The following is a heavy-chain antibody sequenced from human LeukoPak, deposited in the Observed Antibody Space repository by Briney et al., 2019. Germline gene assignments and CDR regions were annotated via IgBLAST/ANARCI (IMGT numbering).Heavy chain of an antibody. J-gene: IGHJ4*02. CDR2: ISAYNGNT. CDR1: GYTFTGYY. D-gene: IGHD6-6*01. Sequence: ASVKVSCKASGYTFTGYYMHWVRQAPGQGLEWMGWISAYNGNTNYAQKLQGRVTMTTDTSTSTAYMELRSLRSDDTAVYYCARDDRLVRVNYFDYWGQGTLVTVSS. CDR3: ARDDRLVRVNYFDY. V-gene: IGHV1-18*04.